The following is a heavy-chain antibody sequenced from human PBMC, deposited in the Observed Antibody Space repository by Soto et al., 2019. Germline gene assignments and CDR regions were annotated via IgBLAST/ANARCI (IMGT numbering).Heavy chain of an antibody. CDR1: GGSISSSSYY. J-gene: IGHJ4*02. CDR2: IYYSGST. D-gene: IGHD6-19*01. Sequence: QLQLQESGPGLVKPSETLSLTCTVSGGSISSSSYYWGWIRQPPGKGLEWIGSIYYSGSTYYNPSLKGRVTISVDTSKNQFSLKLSSVTAADTAVYYCARWKQWGPILGWGQGTLVTVSS. CDR3: ARWKQWGPILG. V-gene: IGHV4-39*01.